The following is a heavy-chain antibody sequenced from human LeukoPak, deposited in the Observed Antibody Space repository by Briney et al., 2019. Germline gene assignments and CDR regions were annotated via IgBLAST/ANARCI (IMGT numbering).Heavy chain of an antibody. D-gene: IGHD3-10*01. J-gene: IGHJ3*02. CDR2: INHSGST. Sequence: SETLSLTCTVSGGSISSSSYYWSWIRQPPGKGLEWIGEINHSGSTNYNPSLKSRVTISVDTSKNQFSLKLSSVTAADTAVYYCARSWGFQGAYMVRGARDAFDIWGQGTMVTVSS. CDR1: GGSISSSSYY. V-gene: IGHV4-39*07. CDR3: ARSWGFQGAYMVRGARDAFDI.